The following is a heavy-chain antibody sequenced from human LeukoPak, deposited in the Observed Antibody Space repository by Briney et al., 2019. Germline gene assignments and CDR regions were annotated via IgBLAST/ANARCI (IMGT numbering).Heavy chain of an antibody. CDR1: GYTFTGYY. V-gene: IGHV1-2*02. CDR3: ARLYCSGGSCYPPYYFDY. J-gene: IGHJ4*02. D-gene: IGHD2-15*01. CDR2: INPNSGGT. Sequence: ASVKVSCKASGYTFTGYYMHWVRQAPGQGLEWMKWINPNSGGTNYAQKFQGRVTMTRDTSISTAYMELSRLRSDDTAVYYCARLYCSGGSCYPPYYFDYWGQGTLVTVSS.